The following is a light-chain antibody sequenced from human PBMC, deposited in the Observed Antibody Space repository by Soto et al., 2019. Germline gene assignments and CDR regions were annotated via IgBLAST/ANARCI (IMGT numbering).Light chain of an antibody. V-gene: IGKV3-11*01. J-gene: IGKJ5*01. CDR1: QSVSRY. CDR2: DAS. Sequence: EIVLTQSPVTLSLSPGERATLSCRASQSVSRYLAWYQQKPGQAPRLLIYDASNRATGIPARFSGSGSGTDFTLTISSLEPEDFAVYYCQQRSNWITFGQGTRLEIK. CDR3: QQRSNWIT.